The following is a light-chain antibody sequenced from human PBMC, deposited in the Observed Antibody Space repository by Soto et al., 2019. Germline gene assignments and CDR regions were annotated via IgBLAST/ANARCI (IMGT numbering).Light chain of an antibody. CDR2: AAS. CDR1: QGISNY. V-gene: IGKV1-27*01. Sequence: DIQMTQSPSSLSASVGDRVTITCRARQGISNYLTWYQQKPGKVPKLLIYAASTLQSEVPSRFSGSGSGTDFTLTISSLQPEDVATYYCQKYNSPPYTFGPGTKVDIK. CDR3: QKYNSPPYT. J-gene: IGKJ3*01.